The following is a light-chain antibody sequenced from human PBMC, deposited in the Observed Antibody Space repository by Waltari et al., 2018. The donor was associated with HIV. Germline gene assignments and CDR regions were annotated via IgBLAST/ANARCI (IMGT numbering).Light chain of an antibody. CDR3: QTYDSAPFT. CDR2: AAS. J-gene: IGKJ3*01. CDR1: QGISNH. Sequence: DIQMTQSPPSLSASVRDRVTITCRASQGISNHLARYQQKPGKLPKLLIYAASTLQSGVPSRFSGSGSGTDFTLTISSLQPEDVATYYCQTYDSAPFTFGPGTKVDIK. V-gene: IGKV1-27*01.